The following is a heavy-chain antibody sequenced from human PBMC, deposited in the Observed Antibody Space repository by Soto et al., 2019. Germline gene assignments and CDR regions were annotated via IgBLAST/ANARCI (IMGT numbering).Heavy chain of an antibody. CDR3: AREGPSYDFWSGYSRWFDP. CDR1: GYTFTSYG. J-gene: IGHJ5*02. D-gene: IGHD3-3*01. CDR2: ISAYNGNT. Sequence: ASVKVSCKASGYTFTSYGISWVRQAPGQGLEWMGWISAYNGNTNYAQKLQGRVTMTTDTSTSTAYMELRSLRSDDTAVFYCAREGPSYDFWSGYSRWFDPWGQGTLVTVSS. V-gene: IGHV1-18*01.